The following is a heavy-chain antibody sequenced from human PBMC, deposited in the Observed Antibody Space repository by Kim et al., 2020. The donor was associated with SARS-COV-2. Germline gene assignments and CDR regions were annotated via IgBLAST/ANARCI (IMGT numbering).Heavy chain of an antibody. CDR1: GFTFSSYA. Sequence: GGSLRLSCAASGFTFSSYAMHWVRQAPGKGLEWVAVISYDGSNKYYADSVKGRFTISRDNSKNTLYLQMNSLRAEDTAVYYCARKRLGGYSYGYSDYWGQGTLVTVSS. D-gene: IGHD5-18*01. CDR3: ARKRLGGYSYGYSDY. J-gene: IGHJ4*02. V-gene: IGHV3-30*04. CDR2: ISYDGSNK.